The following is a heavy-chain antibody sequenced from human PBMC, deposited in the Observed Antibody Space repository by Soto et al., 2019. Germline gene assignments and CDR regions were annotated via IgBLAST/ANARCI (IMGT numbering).Heavy chain of an antibody. J-gene: IGHJ5*02. CDR2: INHSGST. D-gene: IGHD3-3*01. Sequence: KPSETLSLTCAVYGGSFSGYYWSWIRQPPGKGLEWIGEINHSGSTNYNPSLKSRVTISVDTSKNQFSLKLSSVTAADTAVYYCARVVFWSGYGVDPWGQGTLVTVSS. V-gene: IGHV4-34*01. CDR3: ARVVFWSGYGVDP. CDR1: GGSFSGYY.